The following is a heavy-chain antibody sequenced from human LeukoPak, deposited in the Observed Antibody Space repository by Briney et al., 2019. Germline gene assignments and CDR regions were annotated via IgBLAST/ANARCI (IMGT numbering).Heavy chain of an antibody. V-gene: IGHV1-46*04. CDR2: ISPSVGTT. D-gene: IGHD3-10*01. CDR1: GYTFTSYY. J-gene: IGHJ5*02. CDR3: ARIGDYGSGSEGFDP. Sequence: ASVKVSCKASGYTFTSYYIHWVRQAPGQGPEWMGIISPSVGTTTYAQKLEGRVTMTMDTSTTTVYMELRSLRSEDTAVYYCARIGDYGSGSEGFDPWGQGTLVIVSS.